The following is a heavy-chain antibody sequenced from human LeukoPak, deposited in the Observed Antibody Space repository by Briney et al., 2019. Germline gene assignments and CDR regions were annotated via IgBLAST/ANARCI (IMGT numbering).Heavy chain of an antibody. Sequence: GGSLRLSCAASGFSFSAYWMTWVRPAPGTGLEWVANINPAESETYYVDPVKGRFSISRDNAKNLVYLQMNSLRAEDTAVYHCARFGYVAAVDVWGQGTPVTVSS. D-gene: IGHD2-15*01. V-gene: IGHV3-7*01. CDR3: ARFGYVAAVDV. CDR2: INPAESET. J-gene: IGHJ4*02. CDR1: GFSFSAYW.